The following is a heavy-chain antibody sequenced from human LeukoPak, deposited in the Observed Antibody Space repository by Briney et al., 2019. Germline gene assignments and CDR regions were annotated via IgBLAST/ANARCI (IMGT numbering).Heavy chain of an antibody. Sequence: PSETLSLTCTVSGGSISSYYWSWIRQPPGKGLEWIGYIYYSGSANYNPSLKSRVTISVDTSKNQFSLKLSSVTAADTAVYYCASHSVAATPDFDYWGQGTLVIVSS. J-gene: IGHJ4*02. D-gene: IGHD2-15*01. CDR2: IYYSGSA. CDR3: ASHSVAATPDFDY. V-gene: IGHV4-59*08. CDR1: GGSISSYY.